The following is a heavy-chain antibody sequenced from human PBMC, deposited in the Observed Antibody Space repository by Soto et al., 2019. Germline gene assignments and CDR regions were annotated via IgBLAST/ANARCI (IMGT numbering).Heavy chain of an antibody. D-gene: IGHD1-1*01. Sequence: GGSLRLSCAVSGFTFSVYWMHWVRQVPGKGLTWVSRISDDGSTATYADSVKVRFVISRDNAKNRLYLEMNTLRAYDSGLYYCARGPRVSSTGTGAHWGRGTLVTVPS. V-gene: IGHV3-74*01. J-gene: IGHJ4*02. CDR1: GFTFSVYW. CDR2: ISDDGSTA. CDR3: ARGPRVSSTGTGAH.